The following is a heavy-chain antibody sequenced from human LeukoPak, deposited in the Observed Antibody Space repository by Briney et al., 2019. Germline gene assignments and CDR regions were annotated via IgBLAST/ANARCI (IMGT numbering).Heavy chain of an antibody. Sequence: ASVKVSCKASGYTFTSYDINWVRQAPGQGLEWMGWMNPNSGNTGYAQKFQGRVTMTRNTSISTAYMELSSLRSEDTAVYYCARGVIAARYNWFDPWGQGTLVTVSS. J-gene: IGHJ5*02. V-gene: IGHV1-8*01. D-gene: IGHD6-13*01. CDR3: ARGVIAARYNWFDP. CDR1: GYTFTSYD. CDR2: MNPNSGNT.